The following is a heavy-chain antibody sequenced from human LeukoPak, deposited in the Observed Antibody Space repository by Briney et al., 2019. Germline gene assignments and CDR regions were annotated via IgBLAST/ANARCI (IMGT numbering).Heavy chain of an antibody. Sequence: ASVKVSCKASGYTFTGYYMHWVRQAPGQGLEWMGWINPNSGGTNYAQKFQGRVTMTRDTSISTAYMELSRLRSDDTAVYYCARDHNYDFWSGPYYCGMDVWGQGTTVTVSS. CDR2: INPNSGGT. CDR3: ARDHNYDFWSGPYYCGMDV. CDR1: GYTFTGYY. D-gene: IGHD3-3*01. J-gene: IGHJ6*02. V-gene: IGHV1-2*02.